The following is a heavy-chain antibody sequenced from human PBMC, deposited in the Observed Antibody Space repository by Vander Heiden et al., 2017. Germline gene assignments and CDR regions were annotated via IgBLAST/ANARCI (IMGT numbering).Heavy chain of an antibody. D-gene: IGHD6-19*01. CDR1: GFTFSSYS. Sequence: EVQLLESGGGLVQPGGSLRLSCATSGFTFSSYSMSWGRQAPGKGLEWVSAISGSDGSTFYAESVKGRFTISREISKNTLYLHMNTLRAEDSAVYFCAAVAGDAIDMWGQGTMVTVSS. CDR3: AAVAGDAIDM. J-gene: IGHJ3*02. CDR2: ISGSDGST. V-gene: IGHV3-23*01.